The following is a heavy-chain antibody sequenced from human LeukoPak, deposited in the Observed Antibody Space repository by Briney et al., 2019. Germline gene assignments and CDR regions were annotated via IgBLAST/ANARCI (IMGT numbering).Heavy chain of an antibody. CDR2: IKQDGSEK. V-gene: IGHV3-7*01. CDR3: ARVRGAYCGGDCYSNDY. D-gene: IGHD2-21*01. J-gene: IGHJ4*02. CDR1: GFTFSSYW. Sequence: PGGSLRLSCAASGFTFSSYWMSWVRQAPGKGLEWVANIKQDGSEKYYVDSVKGRFTISRDNAKNSLYPQMNSLRAEDTAVYYCARVRGAYCGGDCYSNDYWGQGTLVTVSS.